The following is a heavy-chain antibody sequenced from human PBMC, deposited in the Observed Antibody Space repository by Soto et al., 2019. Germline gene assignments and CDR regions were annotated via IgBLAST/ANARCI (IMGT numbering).Heavy chain of an antibody. CDR1: GFTFSSYS. CDR3: ARDPSQFFEVAAEYYFDY. V-gene: IGHV3-21*01. CDR2: ISSSSSYI. J-gene: IGHJ4*02. D-gene: IGHD2-2*01. Sequence: PGGSLRLSCAASGFTFSSYSMNWVRQAQGKGLEWVSSISSSSSYIYYADSVKGRFTISRDNAKNSLYLQMNSLRAEDTAVYYCARDPSQFFEVAAEYYFDYWGQGTLVTVSS.